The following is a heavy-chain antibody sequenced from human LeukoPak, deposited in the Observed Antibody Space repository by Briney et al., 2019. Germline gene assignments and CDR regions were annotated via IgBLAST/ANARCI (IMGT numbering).Heavy chain of an antibody. J-gene: IGHJ6*03. D-gene: IGHD4-11*01. CDR3: AREEHSNPPYYYYYYLDV. CDR1: GGSISSGSYY. V-gene: IGHV4-61*02. CDR2: IYTSGST. Sequence: SETLSLTCTVSGGSISSGSYYWSWIRQPAGKGLEWIGRIYTSGSTNYNPSLKSRVTISVDTSKNQFSLKLSSVTAADTAVYYCAREEHSNPPYYYYYYLDVWGKGTTVTVSS.